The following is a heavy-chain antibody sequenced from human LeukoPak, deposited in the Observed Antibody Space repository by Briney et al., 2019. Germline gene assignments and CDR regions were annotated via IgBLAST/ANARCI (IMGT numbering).Heavy chain of an antibody. CDR3: ARRVVVPAAPYYFDY. V-gene: IGHV3-21*01. CDR1: GFTSSRNA. D-gene: IGHD2-2*01. J-gene: IGHJ4*02. Sequence: GGSLRLSCAASGFTSSRNAMNWVRQAPGKGLEWVSFISSSSNYMSYADSVKGRFTISRDNAKNTLYLQMNSLRAEDTAVYYCARRVVVPAAPYYFDYWGQGTLVTVSS. CDR2: ISSSSNYM.